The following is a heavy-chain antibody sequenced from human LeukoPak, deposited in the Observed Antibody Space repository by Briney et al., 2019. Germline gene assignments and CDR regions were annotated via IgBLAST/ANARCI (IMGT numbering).Heavy chain of an antibody. V-gene: IGHV4-4*02. CDR1: GGFLSSTNW. CDR2: VHLDGRT. Sequence: PSDTLSLTCGVSGGFLSSTNWWTWIRQPPGKGLEWIGEVHLDGRTNFNPSLKSRLTMSVDLSENHVSLKLTSVTAADTAVYYCAREGGFYRPLDYSGQGTLVTVSS. CDR3: AREGGFYRPLDY. J-gene: IGHJ4*02. D-gene: IGHD6-25*01.